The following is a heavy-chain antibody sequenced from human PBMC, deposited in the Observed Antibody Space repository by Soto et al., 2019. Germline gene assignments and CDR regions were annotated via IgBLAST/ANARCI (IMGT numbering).Heavy chain of an antibody. J-gene: IGHJ4*02. CDR1: GGSISSYY. Sequence: PSETLSLTCTVSGGSISSYYWSWIRQPPGKGLEWIGYIYYSGSTNYNPSLKSRVTISVDTSKNQFSLKLSSVTAADTAVYYCARGLRRDGYTDTFDYWGQGTLVTVSS. CDR3: ARGLRRDGYTDTFDY. V-gene: IGHV4-59*01. D-gene: IGHD5-12*01. CDR2: IYYSGST.